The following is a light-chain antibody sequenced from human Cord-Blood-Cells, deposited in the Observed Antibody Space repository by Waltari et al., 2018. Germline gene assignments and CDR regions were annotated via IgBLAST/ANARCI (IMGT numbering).Light chain of an antibody. CDR1: SSDVGGYTY. Sequence: QSALTQPASVSGSTAQSITISCTGTSSDVGGYTYVSGSQQQPGKPPTLMIYDVRNRPSGVSNRFSGSKSGNTASLTISGLQAEDEADYYCSSYTSSSTVVFGGGTKLTVL. CDR3: SSYTSSSTVV. CDR2: DVR. J-gene: IGLJ2*01. V-gene: IGLV2-14*01.